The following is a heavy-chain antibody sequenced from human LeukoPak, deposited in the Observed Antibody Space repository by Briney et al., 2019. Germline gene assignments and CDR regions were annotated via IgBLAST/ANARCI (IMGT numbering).Heavy chain of an antibody. CDR2: IDTNTGNP. V-gene: IGHV7-4-1*02. Sequence: ASVKVSCKASGYTFSSNAINWVRQAPGQGREWMGWIDTNTGNPTYAQGFTGQFVFSLDTSVSTAYLQISSLKAEDTAEYFCARGYDSSGYFSDWGQGTLVTVSS. CDR3: ARGYDSSGYFSD. D-gene: IGHD3-22*01. CDR1: GYTFSSNA. J-gene: IGHJ4*02.